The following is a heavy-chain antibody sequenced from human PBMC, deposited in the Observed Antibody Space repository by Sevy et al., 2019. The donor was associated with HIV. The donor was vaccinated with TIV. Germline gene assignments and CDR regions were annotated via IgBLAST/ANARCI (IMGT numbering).Heavy chain of an antibody. CDR3: ATGITGTTRPYFDY. CDR1: GSTFSRYV. Sequence: ASVKVSCKASGSTFSRYVISWVRQAPGQGLEWMGGIIPIFGPANYAQKFQGRVAITADESTSTVYMELTSLRSEDTAVYYCATGITGTTRPYFDYWGQGALVTVSS. V-gene: IGHV1-69*13. J-gene: IGHJ4*02. CDR2: IIPIFGPA. D-gene: IGHD1-7*01.